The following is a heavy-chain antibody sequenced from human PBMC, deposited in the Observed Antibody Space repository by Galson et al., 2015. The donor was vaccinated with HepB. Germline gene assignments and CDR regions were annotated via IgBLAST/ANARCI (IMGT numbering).Heavy chain of an antibody. J-gene: IGHJ3*02. CDR1: GGSFSDYS. D-gene: IGHD5-18*01. V-gene: IGHV4-34*01. Sequence: SETLSLTCAVYGGSFSDYSWSWIRQPPGKGLEWIGKIDHGGSTNYNPSLKSRVTISVDTSKNQFSLKLSSVTAADTAVYYCARGGYNYGSGAFDIWGQGTMVTVSS. CDR3: ARGGYNYGSGAFDI. CDR2: IDHGGST.